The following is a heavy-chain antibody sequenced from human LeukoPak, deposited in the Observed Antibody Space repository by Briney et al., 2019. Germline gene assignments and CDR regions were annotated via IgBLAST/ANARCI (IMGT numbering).Heavy chain of an antibody. CDR3: ARDSAFLAFDY. V-gene: IGHV4-59*01. D-gene: IGHD2/OR15-2a*01. CDR2: IYYSGST. J-gene: IGHJ4*02. Sequence: SKTLPLTCTVSGGSISSYYWSWIRQPPGKGLEWIGYIYYSGSTNYNPSLKSRVTISVDTSKNQFSLKLSSVTAADTAVYYCARDSAFLAFDYWGQGTLVTVSS. CDR1: GGSISSYY.